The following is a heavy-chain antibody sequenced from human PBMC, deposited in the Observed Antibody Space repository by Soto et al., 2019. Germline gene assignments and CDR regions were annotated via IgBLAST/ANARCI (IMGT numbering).Heavy chain of an antibody. CDR2: IFYTGTT. CDR3: ARTWGFTSPAEYFEY. CDR1: GGSISSSNYF. Sequence: PSETLSLTCAVSGGSISSSNYFWGWIRQPPGKGLVWIGSIFYTGTTYSKPSLKSRVTISVDTSKNQFSLKLISVTAADTAVYYCARTWGFTSPAEYFEYWGQGTPVTVSS. V-gene: IGHV4-39*01. J-gene: IGHJ4*02. D-gene: IGHD2-2*01.